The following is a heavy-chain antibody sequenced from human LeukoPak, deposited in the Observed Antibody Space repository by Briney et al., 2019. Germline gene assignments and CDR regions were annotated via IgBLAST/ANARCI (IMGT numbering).Heavy chain of an antibody. CDR2: INHSGST. D-gene: IGHD3-22*01. J-gene: IGHJ3*02. CDR3: ATGLYYYDSSGYYYTAFDI. CDR1: GGSFSGYY. V-gene: IGHV4-34*01. Sequence: SETLSLTCAVYGGSFSGYYWSWIRQPPGKGLEWIGEINHSGSTNYNPSLKSRVTISVDTSKNQFSLKLSSVTAADTAVYYCATGLYYYDSSGYYYTAFDIWGQGTMVTVSS.